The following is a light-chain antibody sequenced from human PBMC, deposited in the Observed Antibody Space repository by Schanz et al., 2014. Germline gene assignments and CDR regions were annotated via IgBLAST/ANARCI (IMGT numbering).Light chain of an antibody. V-gene: IGLV1-44*01. Sequence: QSVLTQPPSASGTPGQRVTISCSGSSSNIGRNTVNWYQHLPGTAPKLLIYSNTLRPSGVPDRFSGSKSATSASLAITGLQAEDEGDYYCHSYDSFLSAVVFGGGTKLTVL. CDR2: SNT. CDR3: HSYDSFLSAVV. CDR1: SSNIGRNT. J-gene: IGLJ2*01.